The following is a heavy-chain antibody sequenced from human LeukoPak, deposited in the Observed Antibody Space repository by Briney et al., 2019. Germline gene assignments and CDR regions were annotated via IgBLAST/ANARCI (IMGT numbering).Heavy chain of an antibody. D-gene: IGHD6-13*01. CDR2: INHSGST. V-gene: IGHV4-34*01. CDR1: GFTFSTYE. Sequence: LRLSCAASGFTFSTYEMNWVRQAPGKGLEWIGEINHSGSTNYNPSLKSRVTISVDTSKNQFSLKLSSVTAADTAVYYCARGLAWYEVDYWGQGTLVTVSS. J-gene: IGHJ4*02. CDR3: ARGLAWYEVDY.